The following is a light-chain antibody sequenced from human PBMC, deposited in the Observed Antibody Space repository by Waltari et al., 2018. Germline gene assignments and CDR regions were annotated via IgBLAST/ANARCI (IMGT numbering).Light chain of an antibody. CDR2: DDS. V-gene: IGLV3-21*02. Sequence: SYVLTQPPSISVAPGQTATITCGGTNIGFKSVHWYQQKSGQAPVLVVYDDSNRPSGIPERIAGAKLGNTATLTISRVEAGDEADYYCQVWDTTRYHVVFGGGTKLSVL. CDR1: NIGFKS. J-gene: IGLJ2*01. CDR3: QVWDTTRYHVV.